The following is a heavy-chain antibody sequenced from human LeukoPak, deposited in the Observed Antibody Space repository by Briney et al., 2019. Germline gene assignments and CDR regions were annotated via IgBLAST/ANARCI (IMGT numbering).Heavy chain of an antibody. V-gene: IGHV4-4*08. CDR2: IYTGGRT. Sequence: SETLSLTCTVSGGFISDYYWSWVRQPPGKGLEWVAYIYTGGRTNYNPSLKTRATISVDTSKNQFSLKLTSATAADTAVYFCASQNSDYYQGRFDSWGQGTLVTVSS. D-gene: IGHD3-22*01. CDR1: GGFISDYY. J-gene: IGHJ4*02. CDR3: ASQNSDYYQGRFDS.